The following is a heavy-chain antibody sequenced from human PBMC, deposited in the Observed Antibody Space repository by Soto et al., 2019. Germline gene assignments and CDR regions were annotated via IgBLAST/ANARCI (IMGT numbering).Heavy chain of an antibody. J-gene: IGHJ4*02. Sequence: ASVKVSCKASGYTFSSYDIHWVRQAPGQGLEWMGWINPNSGNTGYAQKFQGRVTLTRNTSMSTAYMELTGLTSDDTALFYCARGCGAMSVCDYRGQGSLVTGSS. D-gene: IGHD1-26*01. CDR1: GYTFSSYD. CDR3: ARGCGAMSVCDY. CDR2: INPNSGNT. V-gene: IGHV1-8*01.